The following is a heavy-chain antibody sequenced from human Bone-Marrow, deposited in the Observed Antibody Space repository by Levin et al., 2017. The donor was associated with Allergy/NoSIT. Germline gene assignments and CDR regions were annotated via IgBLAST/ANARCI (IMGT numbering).Heavy chain of an antibody. CDR1: GFTFDDYT. D-gene: IGHD1-26*01. J-gene: IGHJ4*02. Sequence: GGSLRLSCAASGFTFDDYTMNWVRQAPGKGLEWVSSISASGASTYYTDSVKGRVTVSRDNSKNTLYLQMTSLRAEDTAVYYCAKDLAVVGPTACVHWGQGTLVTVSS. CDR3: AKDLAVVGPTACVH. V-gene: IGHV3-23*01. CDR2: ISASGAST.